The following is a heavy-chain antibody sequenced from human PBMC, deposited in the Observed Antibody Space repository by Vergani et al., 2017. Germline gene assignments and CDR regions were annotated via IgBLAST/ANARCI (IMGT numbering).Heavy chain of an antibody. J-gene: IGHJ4*02. V-gene: IGHV1-69*09. CDR3: ARVSPGDNSGWEPFDY. Sequence: QVQLVQSGAQVKRPGASVKVSCQASESSLIDYNIHWMRQAPGRGLEWIGWINPIIRLATSAQKFQDRVKITGDTSTNTVYMEMNNLRSEDTAVYYCARVSPGDNSGWEPFDYWGQGTLVTVSS. CDR2: INPIIRLA. CDR1: ESSLIDYN. D-gene: IGHD6-19*01.